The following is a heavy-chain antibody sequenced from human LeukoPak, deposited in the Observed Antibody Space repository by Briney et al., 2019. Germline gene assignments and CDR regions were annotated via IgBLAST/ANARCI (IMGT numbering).Heavy chain of an antibody. D-gene: IGHD3-9*01. CDR2: ISGSGGST. J-gene: IGHJ4*02. CDR3: AKSEGLRYFDWSRGYYFDY. Sequence: GASLRLSCAASGFTFSSYAMSWVRQAPGKGLDWVPAISGSGGSTYYADSVKGRFTISRDNSKNTLYLQMNSLRAEDTAVYYCAKSEGLRYFDWSRGYYFDYWGQGTLVTVSS. CDR1: GFTFSSYA. V-gene: IGHV3-23*01.